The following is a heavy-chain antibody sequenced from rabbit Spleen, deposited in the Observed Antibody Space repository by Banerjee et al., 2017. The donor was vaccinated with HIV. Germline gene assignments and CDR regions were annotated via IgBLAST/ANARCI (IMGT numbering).Heavy chain of an antibody. CDR2: IYTGSSGTT. CDR3: ARETSSGWGIVSFYFSL. Sequence: QSLEESGGGLVKPGASLTLTCTASGFSLSSRFYMCWVRQAPGKGLEWIACIYTGSSGTTYYASWAKGRFTISKTSSTTVTLQMTSLTAADTATYFCARETSSGWGIVSFYFSLWGQGTLVTVS. CDR1: GFSLSSRFY. J-gene: IGHJ4*01. D-gene: IGHD4-1*01. V-gene: IGHV1S40*01.